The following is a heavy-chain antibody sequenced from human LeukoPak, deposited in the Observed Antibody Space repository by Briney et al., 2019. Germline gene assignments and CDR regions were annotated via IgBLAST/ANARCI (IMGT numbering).Heavy chain of an antibody. CDR3: AREEYSAAFFDY. CDR2: TYYRSKWYT. CDR1: GDSFSADSAA. V-gene: IGHV6-1*01. J-gene: IGHJ4*02. D-gene: IGHD2/OR15-2a*01. Sequence: SQTLSLTCAISGDSFSADSAAWNWIRQSPSRGLEWLGRTYYRSKWYTDYAASMKGRITIIPDTSRNQFSLQLKSMTPEDTALYFCAREEYSAAFFDYWGQGTLVTVSS.